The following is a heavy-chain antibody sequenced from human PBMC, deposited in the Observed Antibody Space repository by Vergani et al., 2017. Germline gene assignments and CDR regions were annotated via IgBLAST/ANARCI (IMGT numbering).Heavy chain of an antibody. CDR2: IKSKTDGGTT. CDR1: GFTFSNAW. CDR3: ATIGYRRWGYYFDY. V-gene: IGHV3-15*01. D-gene: IGHD2-2*02. Sequence: EVQLVESGGGLVKPGGSLRLSCAASGFTFSNAWMSWVRQAPGKGLEWVGRIKSKTDGGTTDYAAPVKGRFTISRDDSKNTLYLQMNSLKTEDTAVYYCATIGYRRWGYYFDYWGQGILVTVSS. J-gene: IGHJ4*02.